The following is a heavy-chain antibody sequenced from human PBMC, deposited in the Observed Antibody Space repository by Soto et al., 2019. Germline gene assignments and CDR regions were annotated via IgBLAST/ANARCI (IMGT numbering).Heavy chain of an antibody. Sequence: EVQLLESGGGLVQPGGSLRLSCAASGFTFSSYAMSWVRQAPGKGLEWVSAISGSGGSTYYADSVKGRFTISRDNSNSTQYLQINSLKAEDTAVYYCAKDSGSYYFRVVVDYWGQGTLVTVYS. V-gene: IGHV3-23*01. J-gene: IGHJ4*02. CDR3: AKDSGSYYFRVVVDY. D-gene: IGHD3-10*01. CDR1: GFTFSSYA. CDR2: ISGSGGST.